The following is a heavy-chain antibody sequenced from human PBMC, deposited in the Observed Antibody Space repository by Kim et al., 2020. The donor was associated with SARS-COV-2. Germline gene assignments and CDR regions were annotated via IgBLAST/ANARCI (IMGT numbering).Heavy chain of an antibody. J-gene: IGHJ6*01. Sequence: SETLSLTCAVYGGSFSGYYWSWIRQPPGKGLEWIGEITHSGSTNYNPSLKSRVTISVDTSKNQFSLKLSSVTAADTAVYYCARGSSTIFGVVIFSGYYY. CDR1: GGSFSGYY. D-gene: IGHD3-3*01. CDR3: ARGSSTIFGVVIFSGYYY. CDR2: ITHSGST. V-gene: IGHV4-34*01.